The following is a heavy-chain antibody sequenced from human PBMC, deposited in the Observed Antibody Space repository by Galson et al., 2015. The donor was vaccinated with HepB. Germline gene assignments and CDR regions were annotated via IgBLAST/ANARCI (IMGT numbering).Heavy chain of an antibody. CDR1: GYSFTSHW. V-gene: IGHV5-51*01. CDR2: IYPGDSDT. J-gene: IGHJ5*02. Sequence: QSGAEVKKPGESLKISCKGSGYSFTSHWIGWARQMPGKGLEWMGIIYPGDSDTRYSPSFQGQVTISADKSISTAYLQWSSLKASDTAMYYCARQVYHYDILTGPEVHPSWFDPWGQGTLVTVSS. CDR3: ARQVYHYDILTGPEVHPSWFDP. D-gene: IGHD3-9*01.